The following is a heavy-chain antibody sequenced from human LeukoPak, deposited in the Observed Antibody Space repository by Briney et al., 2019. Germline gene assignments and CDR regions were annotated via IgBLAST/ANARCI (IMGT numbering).Heavy chain of an antibody. CDR3: AKDRRMMSAYYGMDV. CDR1: GGTFSSYA. Sequence: SCKASGGTFSSYAISWVRQAPGKGLEWLSVISYDGGSQNHADSVKGRISISRDNSKNTVYLQLNSLRAEDTAVYYCAKDRRMMSAYYGMDVWGQGTTVTVSS. D-gene: IGHD3-16*01. J-gene: IGHJ6*02. V-gene: IGHV3-30*04. CDR2: ISYDGGSQ.